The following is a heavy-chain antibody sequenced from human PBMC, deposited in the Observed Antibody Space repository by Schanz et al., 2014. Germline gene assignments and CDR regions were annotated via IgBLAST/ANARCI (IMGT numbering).Heavy chain of an antibody. CDR3: AKSQGSSFDS. CDR2: FNDGGVNK. CDR1: GFSLDIFA. D-gene: IGHD6-13*01. V-gene: IGHV3-23*04. Sequence: VQLVDSGGGLVQPGGSLRLSCATSGFSLDIFAVSWVRQAPGKGLEWVSSFNDGGVNKYYADSVKGRFTISSDNSKSTLYLQMSSLRAEDTAVYYCAKSQGSSFDSWGQGTLXTVSS. J-gene: IGHJ4*02.